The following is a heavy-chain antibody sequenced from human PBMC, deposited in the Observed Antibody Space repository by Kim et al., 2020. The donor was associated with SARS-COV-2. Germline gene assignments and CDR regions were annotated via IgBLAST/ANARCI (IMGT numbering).Heavy chain of an antibody. CDR1: GGTFRNFA. CDR2: IIPVLQPT. CDR3: ARGGDATAYYNYFDS. D-gene: IGHD3-9*01. V-gene: IGHV1-69*04. Sequence: SVKVSCRASGGTFRNFAISWVRQAPGQGLEWLGRIIPVLQPTKYAQKFQDRITITADISTETAYMEMSRLTPEDTAIYYCARGGDATAYYNYFDSWGQG. J-gene: IGHJ4*01.